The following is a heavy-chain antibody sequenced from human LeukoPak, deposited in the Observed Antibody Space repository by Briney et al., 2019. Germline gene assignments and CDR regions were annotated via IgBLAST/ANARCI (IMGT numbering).Heavy chain of an antibody. V-gene: IGHV4-59*08. Sequence: SETLSLTCTVSGDSISTYYWAWLRQPPGKGLEWIGYISYSGTTNYNPSLKSRVTISVDTSKNQFSLKLSSVTAADTAVYYCARHNPPYYDFWSGLGDWFDPWGQGTLVTVSS. CDR1: GDSISTYY. J-gene: IGHJ5*02. D-gene: IGHD3-3*01. CDR2: ISYSGTT. CDR3: ARHNPPYYDFWSGLGDWFDP.